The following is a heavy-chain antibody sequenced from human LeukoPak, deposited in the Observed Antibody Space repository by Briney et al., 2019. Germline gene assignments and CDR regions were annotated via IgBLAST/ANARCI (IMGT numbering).Heavy chain of an antibody. V-gene: IGHV3-48*03. J-gene: IGHJ6*04. CDR1: GFTFSSYE. D-gene: IGHD2/OR15-2a*01. CDR3: ARDGPRISSTDYYYGMDV. CDR2: ISSSGSTI. Sequence: GGSLRLSCAASGFTFSSYEMNWIRQAPGKGLEWVSYISSSGSTIYYADSVKGRFTISRDNAKNSLYLQMNSLRAEDTAVYYCARDGPRISSTDYYYGMDVWGKGTTVTVSS.